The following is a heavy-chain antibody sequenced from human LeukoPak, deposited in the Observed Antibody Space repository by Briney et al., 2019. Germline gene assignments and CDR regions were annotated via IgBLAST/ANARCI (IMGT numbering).Heavy chain of an antibody. V-gene: IGHV4-59*08. Sequence: SETLSLTCTVSGGSISSYYWSWIRQPPGKGLEWIGYIYYSGSTNYNPSLKSRVTISVDTSKNQFSLKLSSVTAADTAAYYCARQSTRSYLSAFDYWGQGTLVTVSS. D-gene: IGHD1-26*01. CDR3: ARQSTRSYLSAFDY. CDR1: GGSISSYY. CDR2: IYYSGST. J-gene: IGHJ4*02.